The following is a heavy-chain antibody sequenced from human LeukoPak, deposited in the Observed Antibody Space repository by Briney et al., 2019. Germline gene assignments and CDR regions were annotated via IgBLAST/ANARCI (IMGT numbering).Heavy chain of an antibody. CDR1: GFTFSSYS. D-gene: IGHD3-22*01. Sequence: SGGSLRLSCAASGFTFSSYSMNWVRQAPGKGLEWVSSISSSSSYIYYTDSVKGRFTISRDNAKNSLYLQMNSLRAEDTAVYYCARGVDYYENSGTIDYWGQGTLVTVSS. CDR2: ISSSSSYI. J-gene: IGHJ4*02. CDR3: ARGVDYYENSGTIDY. V-gene: IGHV3-21*01.